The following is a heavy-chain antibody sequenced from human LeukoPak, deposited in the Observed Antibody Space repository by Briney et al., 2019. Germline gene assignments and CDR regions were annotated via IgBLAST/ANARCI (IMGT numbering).Heavy chain of an antibody. CDR3: ARGRDGYNLVDAFDI. CDR2: INANSGGI. Sequence: GASVKVSCKASGYTFTGYYMHWVRQAPGQGLEWMGWINANSGGIKYAQKFQGRVTMTRDTSISTAYMELSRLRSDDTAVYYCARGRDGYNLVDAFDIWGQGIMVTVSS. J-gene: IGHJ3*02. CDR1: GYTFTGYY. V-gene: IGHV1-2*02. D-gene: IGHD5-24*01.